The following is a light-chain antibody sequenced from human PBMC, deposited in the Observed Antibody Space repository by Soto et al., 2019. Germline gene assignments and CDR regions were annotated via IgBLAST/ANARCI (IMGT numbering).Light chain of an antibody. CDR3: QQYSRFPIT. J-gene: IGKJ5*01. CDR2: AAS. CDR1: QDISSY. V-gene: IGKV1-9*01. Sequence: LTQSPSAVSASVGDRVTITCRASQDISSYLGWYQQKPGKAPKLLIYAASTLQRGVPSRFSGSGSETDFTLTISSLQPEDFGIYYCQQYSRFPITFGQGTRLEIK.